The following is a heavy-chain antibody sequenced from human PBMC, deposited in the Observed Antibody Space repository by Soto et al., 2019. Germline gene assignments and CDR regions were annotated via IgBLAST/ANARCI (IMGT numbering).Heavy chain of an antibody. CDR1: GASISSGGYS. V-gene: IGHV4-30-2*01. D-gene: IGHD6-13*01. Sequence: QLKLQESGSGLVKPSQTLSLTCAVSGASISSGGYSWSWIRQPPGKGLEWIGYIYHSGSTQYNTSLKIRVTISVDMSNNQFSLKLSSVTAADTAVYYCARGHASSPNWFDPWGQGTLVTVSS. J-gene: IGHJ5*02. CDR2: IYHSGST. CDR3: ARGHASSPNWFDP.